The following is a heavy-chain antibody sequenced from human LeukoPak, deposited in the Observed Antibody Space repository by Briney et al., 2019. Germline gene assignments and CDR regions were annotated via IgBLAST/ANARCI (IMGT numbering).Heavy chain of an antibody. CDR1: GYTFTTYP. CDR2: ISVINSGNT. CDR3: SREFPFCGADCFSGVFDI. Sequence: WASVKVSCKASGYTFTTYPINWVRQAPGQGLEWMGWISVINSGNTRYAQNFQGRLTMTTDTSTTTAYMELRSLRSDDTAVYYCSREFPFCGADCFSGVFDIWGQGTMVTVS. J-gene: IGHJ3*02. D-gene: IGHD2-21*02. V-gene: IGHV1-18*01.